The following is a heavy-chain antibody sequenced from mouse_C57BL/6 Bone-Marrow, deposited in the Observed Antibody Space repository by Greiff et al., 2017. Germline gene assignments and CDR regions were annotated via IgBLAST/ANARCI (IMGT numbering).Heavy chain of an antibody. J-gene: IGHJ2*01. Sequence: VKVSCKASGYTFPSYWMHWVKQRPIQGLEWIGNIDPSDSETHYNQKFKDKATLTVDKSSSTAYMQLSSLTSEDSAVYYCASITTVRDYWGQGTTLTVSS. D-gene: IGHD1-1*01. CDR1: GYTFPSYW. V-gene: IGHV1-52*01. CDR3: ASITTVRDY. CDR2: IDPSDSET.